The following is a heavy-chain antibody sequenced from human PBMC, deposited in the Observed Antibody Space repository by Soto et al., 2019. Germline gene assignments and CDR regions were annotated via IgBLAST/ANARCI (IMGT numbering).Heavy chain of an antibody. J-gene: IGHJ5*02. D-gene: IGHD5-18*01. CDR3: ARLVWSYGTWFDP. CDR2: MYNGGST. Sequence: PSETLSLTCTVYGDCISSSNYYWGWIRQPPGKGLEWIGSMYNGGSTYYNPSLKSRVTISVDTSKNQFSLELSSVTAADTAVYYCARLVWSYGTWFDPWGQGTLVTVSS. CDR1: GDCISSSNYY. V-gene: IGHV4-39*01.